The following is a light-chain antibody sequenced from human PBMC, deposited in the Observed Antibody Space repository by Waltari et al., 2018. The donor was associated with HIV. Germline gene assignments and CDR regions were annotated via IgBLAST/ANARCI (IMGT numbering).Light chain of an antibody. CDR3: TSYTPNDTLI. J-gene: IGLJ2*01. CDR1: SSNIGSNY. Sequence: QSVLTQPPSASGTPGQRVTISCSGSSSNIGSNYVYWYQQLPGTAPKLLIYRNNQRPSGVPDRFSGSKSGTSASLSISGLRSEDEADYYCTSYTPNDTLIFGGGTKLTVL. V-gene: IGLV1-47*01. CDR2: RNN.